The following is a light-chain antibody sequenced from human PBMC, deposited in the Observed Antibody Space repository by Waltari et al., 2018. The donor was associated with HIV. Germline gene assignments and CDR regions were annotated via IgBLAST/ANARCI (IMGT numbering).Light chain of an antibody. CDR1: ALANHY. Sequence: SNEPTQPPSVSVSPGQTARITCSGDALANHYTYWFQQKPGQAPVLVIYKDTERPSGIPERFSGSRSGTIVKLTISGVQAEDEADYYCQSGGSSGSWVFGGGTKLTVL. V-gene: IGLV3-25*03. CDR3: QSGGSSGSWV. CDR2: KDT. J-gene: IGLJ3*02.